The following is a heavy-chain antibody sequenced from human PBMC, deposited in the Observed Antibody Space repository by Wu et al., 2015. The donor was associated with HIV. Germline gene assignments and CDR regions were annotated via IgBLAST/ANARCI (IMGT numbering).Heavy chain of an antibody. J-gene: IGHJ6*03. CDR1: GGGFSSFA. D-gene: IGHD4-17*01. Sequence: QVQLVQSGAEVKKPGSSVKVSCKTSGGGFSSFAISWVRQAPGRGLEWMGKIIPILETTNYAQNFQDRVTISADESASTAYMELSSLRSEDTAVYHCARELYGAVSGLSMDVWGRGTTVIVS. V-gene: IGHV1-69*11. CDR3: ARELYGAVSGLSMDV. CDR2: IIPILETT.